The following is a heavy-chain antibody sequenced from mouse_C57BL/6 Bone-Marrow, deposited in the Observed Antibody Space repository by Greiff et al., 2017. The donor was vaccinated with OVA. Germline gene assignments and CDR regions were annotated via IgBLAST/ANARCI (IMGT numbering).Heavy chain of an antibody. CDR2: ISSGSSTI. CDR1: GFTFSDYG. D-gene: IGHD2-3*01. Sequence: EVMLVESGGGLVKPGGSLKLSCAASGFTFSDYGMHWVRQAPEKGLEWVAYISSGSSTIYYADTVKGRFTISRDNAKNTLFLQMTSLRSEDTARYYCARWGGYYVAYWGQGTLVTVSA. J-gene: IGHJ3*01. V-gene: IGHV5-17*01. CDR3: ARWGGYYVAY.